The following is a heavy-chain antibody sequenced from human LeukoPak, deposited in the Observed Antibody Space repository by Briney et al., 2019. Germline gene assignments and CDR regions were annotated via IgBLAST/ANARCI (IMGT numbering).Heavy chain of an antibody. D-gene: IGHD3-10*01. J-gene: IGHJ4*02. CDR3: ARVFREFTLYYFDY. CDR1: GFTFSSYW. Sequence: GGSLRLSCAASGFTFSSYWMSWVRQAPGKGLEWVANIKQDGSEKYYVDSVKGRFTISRDNAKNSLYLQMNSLRAEDTAVYYCARVFREFTLYYFDYWGQGTLVTVSS. CDR2: IKQDGSEK. V-gene: IGHV3-7*01.